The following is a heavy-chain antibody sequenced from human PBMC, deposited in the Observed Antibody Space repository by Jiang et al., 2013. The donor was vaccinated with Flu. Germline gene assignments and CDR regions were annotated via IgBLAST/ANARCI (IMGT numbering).Heavy chain of an antibody. CDR3: ARDAVGGAAPAAIGWGVSGPDLRRVGLKENCFNGVCYPIARRHYYYNMDI. Sequence: GSSVKVSCKASGGTFSNYAISWVRQAPGQGLEWMGGIIPIFGTTNYAQKFQDRVTITADESTTTAYMELSSLRSEDTAVYYCARDAVGGAAPAAIGWGVSGPDLRRVGLKENCFNGVCYPIARRHYYYNMDIWGQGTTVT. CDR1: GGTFSNYA. J-gene: IGHJ6*02. V-gene: IGHV1-69*01. CDR2: IIPIFGTT. D-gene: IGHD2-8*01.